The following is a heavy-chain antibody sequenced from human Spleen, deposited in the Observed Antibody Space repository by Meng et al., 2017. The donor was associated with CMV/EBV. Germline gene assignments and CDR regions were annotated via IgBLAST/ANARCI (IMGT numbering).Heavy chain of an antibody. CDR3: ARRIYGVHDY. CDR2: MYTSGST. D-gene: IGHD4-17*01. Sequence: SETLSLTCTVSGDSISSYYWSWIRQPAGKGLEWIVRMYTSGSTNCNASLKSRVAMSVDTSKNQFSLKLTSVTAADTAVYYCARRIYGVHDYWGQGTLVTVSS. V-gene: IGHV4-4*07. CDR1: GDSISSYY. J-gene: IGHJ4*02.